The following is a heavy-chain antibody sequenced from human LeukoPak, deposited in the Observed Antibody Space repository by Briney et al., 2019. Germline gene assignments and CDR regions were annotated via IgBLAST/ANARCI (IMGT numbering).Heavy chain of an antibody. CDR1: GFTYSSYW. J-gene: IGHJ4*02. Sequence: GGPLTLSCAASGFTYSSYWMSWVRQAPGKGLEWVANIKRDGSEKYYVDSVKGRFTISRDNAKNSLYLQMNSLRAEDTAVYYCARALVVVDFDYWGQGTLVTVSS. CDR3: ARALVVVDFDY. CDR2: IKRDGSEK. V-gene: IGHV3-7*03. D-gene: IGHD2-15*01.